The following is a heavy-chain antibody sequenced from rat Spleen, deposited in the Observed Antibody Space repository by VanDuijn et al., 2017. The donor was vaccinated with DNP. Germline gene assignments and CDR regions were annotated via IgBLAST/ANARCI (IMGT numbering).Heavy chain of an antibody. CDR1: GFSLTSYG. Sequence: QVQLKESGPGLVQPSQTLSLTCTVSGFSLTSYGVSWVRQAPGRGLEWIGAIYRGGSTTYNSALKSRLSISRATSKSQVHLKMNSLQTEDTAMYFCVRWVTISAISYWNFDFWGPGTMVTVSS. J-gene: IGHJ1*01. V-gene: IGHV2-16*01. CDR2: IYRGGST. D-gene: IGHD1-2*01. CDR3: VRWVTISAISYWNFDF.